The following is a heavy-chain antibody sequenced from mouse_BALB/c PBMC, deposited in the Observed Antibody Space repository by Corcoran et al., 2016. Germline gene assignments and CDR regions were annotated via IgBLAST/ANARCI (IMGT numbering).Heavy chain of an antibody. D-gene: IGHD2-3*01. CDR1: GYTFTNYG. CDR3: ARGDGYCSWFAY. Sequence: QIQLVQSGPELKKPGETVKISCKASGYTFTNYGMNWVKQAPGKGLKWMGWINTYTGEPTYADDFKGRFAFSLETAASTAYLQINNLKNEDTATYFCARGDGYCSWFAYWGQGTLVTVSA. J-gene: IGHJ3*01. CDR2: INTYTGEP. V-gene: IGHV9-3-1*01.